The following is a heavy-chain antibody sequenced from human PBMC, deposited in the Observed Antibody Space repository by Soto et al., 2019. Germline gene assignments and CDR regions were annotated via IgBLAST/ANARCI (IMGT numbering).Heavy chain of an antibody. CDR1: GGSINYNSYY. V-gene: IGHV4-39*02. CDR3: ARLVVVAPVANA. J-gene: IGHJ5*02. Sequence: XGTLALTCSVSGGSINYNSYYWGWIRQPPGKGLEWVGGIFYTGTTYYSPSLKDRVTISVDTSKNSFSLNLTSVTAADTAVYFCARLVVVAPVANAWGQGTLVTVSS. CDR2: IFYTGTT. D-gene: IGHD2-2*01.